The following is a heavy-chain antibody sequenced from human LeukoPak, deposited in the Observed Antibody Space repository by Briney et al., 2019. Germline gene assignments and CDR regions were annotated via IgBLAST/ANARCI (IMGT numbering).Heavy chain of an antibody. CDR3: ARGFKYYDFWSGFDYYGMDV. CDR2: IYSGGST. V-gene: IGHV3-66*01. J-gene: IGHJ6*02. CDR1: GFTVSSNY. Sequence: GGSLRLSCAASGFTVSSNYMGWVRQAPGKGLEWVSVIYSGGSTYYADSVKGRFTISRDNSKNTLYLQMNSLRAEDTAVYYCARGFKYYDFWSGFDYYGMDVWGQGTTVTVSS. D-gene: IGHD3-3*01.